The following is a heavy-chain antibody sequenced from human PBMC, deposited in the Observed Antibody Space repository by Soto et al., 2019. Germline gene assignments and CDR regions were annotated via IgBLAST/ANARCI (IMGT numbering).Heavy chain of an antibody. CDR2: INSDGSST. CDR1: GFTFSSYW. CDR3: AIRPVRPVETGYYDAFDI. J-gene: IGHJ3*02. Sequence: GGSLRLSCAASGFTFSSYWMHWVRQAPGKGLVWVSRINSDGSSTSYADSVKGRFTISRDNAKNTLYLQMNSLRAEGTAVYYCAIRPVRPVETGYYDAFDIWGQGTMVTVSS. V-gene: IGHV3-74*01. D-gene: IGHD3-9*01.